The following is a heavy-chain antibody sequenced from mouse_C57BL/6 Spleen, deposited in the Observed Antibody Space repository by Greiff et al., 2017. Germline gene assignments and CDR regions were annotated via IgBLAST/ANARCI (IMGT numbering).Heavy chain of an antibody. CDR1: GYAFTNYL. CDR3: AKLSNYVFAY. Sequence: QVQLKQSGAELVRPGTSVKVSCKASGYAFTNYLLEWVKQRPGQGLEWIGVINPGSGGTNYNEKFKGKATLTADKSSSTAYMQLSSLTSEDSAVYFCAKLSNYVFAYWGQGTLVTVSA. D-gene: IGHD2-5*01. CDR2: INPGSGGT. J-gene: IGHJ3*01. V-gene: IGHV1-54*01.